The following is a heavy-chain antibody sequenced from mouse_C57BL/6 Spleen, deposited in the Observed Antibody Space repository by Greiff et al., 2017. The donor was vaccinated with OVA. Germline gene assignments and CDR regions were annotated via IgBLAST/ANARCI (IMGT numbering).Heavy chain of an antibody. D-gene: IGHD1-1*01. Sequence: EVQRVESGGDLVKPGGSLKLSCAASGFTFSSYGMSWVRQTPDKRLEWVATISSGGSYTYYPDSVKGRFTISRDNAKNTLYLQMSSLKSEDTAMYYCAIITTVVATDWYFDVWGTGTTVTVSS. J-gene: IGHJ1*03. CDR3: AIITTVVATDWYFDV. V-gene: IGHV5-6*01. CDR1: GFTFSSYG. CDR2: ISSGGSYT.